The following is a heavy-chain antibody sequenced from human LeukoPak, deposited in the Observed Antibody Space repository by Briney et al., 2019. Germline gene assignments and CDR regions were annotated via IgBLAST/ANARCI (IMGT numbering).Heavy chain of an antibody. CDR3: ARVLWGYYFDY. J-gene: IGHJ4*02. Sequence: ASVKVSCKASGYTFTGYYMHWVRQAPGQGLEWMGRINPNSGGTNYAQKFQGRVTMTTDTSTSAAYMELRSLRSDDTAVYYCARVLWGYYFDYWGQGTLVTVSS. V-gene: IGHV1-2*06. D-gene: IGHD2-21*01. CDR2: INPNSGGT. CDR1: GYTFTGYY.